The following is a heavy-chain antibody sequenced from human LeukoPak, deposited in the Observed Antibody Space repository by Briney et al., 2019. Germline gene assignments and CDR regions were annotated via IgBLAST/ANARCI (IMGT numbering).Heavy chain of an antibody. CDR3: AKGGATRYYFDY. J-gene: IGHJ4*02. Sequence: GGSLRLSCAASGFTFGTYSMSWVRQAPGKGLEWVSAISGSGGSTYYADSVKGRFTISRDNSKSTLYLQMNSLRAEDTAVYYCAKGGATRYYFDYWGQGTLVTVSS. CDR1: GFTFGTYS. V-gene: IGHV3-23*01. CDR2: ISGSGGST. D-gene: IGHD5-12*01.